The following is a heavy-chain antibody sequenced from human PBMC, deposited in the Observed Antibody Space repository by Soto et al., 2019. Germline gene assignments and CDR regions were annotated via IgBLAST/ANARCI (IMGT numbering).Heavy chain of an antibody. CDR3: ARGSWSAEIGGWFDP. V-gene: IGHV5-51*01. Sequence: GESLKISCKGSGYSFTSYWIGWVRQMPGKGLEWMGIIYPGDSDTRYSPSFQGQVTISADKSISTAHLQWSSLKASDTAMYYCARGSWSAEIGGWFDPWGQGTLVTVSS. D-gene: IGHD3-3*01. J-gene: IGHJ5*02. CDR2: IYPGDSDT. CDR1: GYSFTSYW.